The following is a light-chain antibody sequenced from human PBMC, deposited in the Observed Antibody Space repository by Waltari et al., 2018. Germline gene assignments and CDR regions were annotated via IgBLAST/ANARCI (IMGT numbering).Light chain of an antibody. CDR3: QQSYSGPIT. CDR1: QTVIIY. J-gene: IGKJ5*01. CDR2: AAS. V-gene: IGKV1-39*01. Sequence: DIHLTQSPSSLSASVVDRVTITCRTTQTVIIYLNWYQQKPGKAPKLLIYAASSLQSGVPSRFSGSGSGTDFTLTISSLQPEDFATYYCQQSYSGPITFGQGTRLENK.